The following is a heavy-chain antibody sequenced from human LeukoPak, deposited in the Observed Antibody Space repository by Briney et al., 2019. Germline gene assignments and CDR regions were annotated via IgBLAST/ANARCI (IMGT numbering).Heavy chain of an antibody. J-gene: IGHJ4*02. CDR2: MQYDGIDR. D-gene: IGHD1-1*01. Sequence: GGSLRLSCAASGFRFSDYGMHWVRQSAGKGLEWVAFMQYDGIDRFYGDSVKGRFTISRDNSKNTMYLQMNSLRPEDTAVYHCAKEKKLEPFDYWGQGTRVTVSS. CDR3: AKEKKLEPFDY. CDR1: GFRFSDYG. V-gene: IGHV3-30*02.